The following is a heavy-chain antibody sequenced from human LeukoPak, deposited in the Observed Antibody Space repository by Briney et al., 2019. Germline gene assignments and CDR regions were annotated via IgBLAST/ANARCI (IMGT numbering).Heavy chain of an antibody. CDR1: GGSISSGGYH. CDR2: IYYSGST. D-gene: IGHD5-18*01. V-gene: IGHV4-31*03. CDR3: ARGRCSYGYTDWFDP. J-gene: IGHJ5*02. Sequence: PSQTLSLTCTVSGGSISSGGYHWSWIRQHPGKGLEWIGYIYYSGSTYYNPSLKSRVTISVDTSKNQFSLKLSSVTAADTAVYYCARGRCSYGYTDWFDPWGQGTLVTVSS.